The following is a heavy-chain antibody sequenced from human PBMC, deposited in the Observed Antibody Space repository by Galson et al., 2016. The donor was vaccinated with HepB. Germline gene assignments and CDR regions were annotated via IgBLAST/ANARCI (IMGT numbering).Heavy chain of an antibody. V-gene: IGHV4-4*02. D-gene: IGHD3-10*01. CDR2: IYHSGGT. CDR3: ARGVSLVRGATDNYYGMDV. J-gene: IGHJ6*02. CDR1: GVSISSHNW. Sequence: TLSLTCTISGVSISSHNWWSWVRQPPGKGLEWIGEIYHSGGTNYSPSLKSRVTISIDKSKNQFSLRLSPVTAADTAVYYCARGVSLVRGATDNYYGMDVWGQGTTVTVSS.